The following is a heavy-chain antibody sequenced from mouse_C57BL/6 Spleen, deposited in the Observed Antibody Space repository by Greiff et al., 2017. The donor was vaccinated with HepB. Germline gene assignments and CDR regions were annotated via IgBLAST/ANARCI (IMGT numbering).Heavy chain of an antibody. D-gene: IGHD1-1*01. J-gene: IGHJ3*01. CDR3: ARPNYYGSSAWFAY. Sequence: QVQLQQPGAELVMPGASVKLSCKASGYTFTSYWMHWVKQRPGQGLEWIGEIDPSDSYTNYNQKFKGKSTLTVDKSSSTAYMQLSSLTSEDSAVYYSARPNYYGSSAWFAYWGQGTLVTVSA. CDR1: GYTFTSYW. CDR2: IDPSDSYT. V-gene: IGHV1-69*01.